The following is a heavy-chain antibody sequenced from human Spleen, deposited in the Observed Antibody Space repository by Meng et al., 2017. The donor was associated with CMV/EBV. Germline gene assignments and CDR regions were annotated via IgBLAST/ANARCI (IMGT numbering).Heavy chain of an antibody. CDR1: GYSFSNYW. Sequence: GESLKISCEGSGYSFSNYWIDWVRQMPGKGLEWMGSIYPGDSDTRYSPSFQGQVTLSVDKSISTAYLQWSSLKASDTAMYYCARQGLNNYYDSSGYYSDYWGQGTLVTVSS. J-gene: IGHJ4*02. CDR2: IYPGDSDT. D-gene: IGHD3-22*01. V-gene: IGHV5-51*01. CDR3: ARQGLNNYYDSSGYYSDY.